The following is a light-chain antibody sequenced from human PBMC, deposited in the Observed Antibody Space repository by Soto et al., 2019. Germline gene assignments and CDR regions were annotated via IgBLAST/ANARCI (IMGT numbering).Light chain of an antibody. V-gene: IGKV1-39*01. CDR1: QSVSRS. CDR2: TAS. Sequence: IQMTQSPSSLSASVGDRVTITCRASQSVSRSLNWYQQKPGRAPKLLIYTASSLQSGVPSRFSGSGSGTDFTLSIRSLQPDDFATYYGQQYDSYSPLTVGGGTKVDIK. CDR3: QQYDSYSPLT. J-gene: IGKJ4*01.